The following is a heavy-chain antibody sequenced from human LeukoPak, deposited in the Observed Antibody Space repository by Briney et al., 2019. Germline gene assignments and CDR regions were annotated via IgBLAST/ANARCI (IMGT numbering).Heavy chain of an antibody. CDR3: ASPYSSSWYDAFDI. Sequence: SETLSLTCTVSGGSISSYYWSWIRQPPGKGLEWIGYIYYSGSTNYNPSLKSRVTISVDTSKNQFSLKLSSVTAADTAVYYCASPYSSSWYDAFDIWGQGTMVTVSS. V-gene: IGHV4-59*08. J-gene: IGHJ3*02. CDR2: IYYSGST. CDR1: GGSISSYY. D-gene: IGHD6-13*01.